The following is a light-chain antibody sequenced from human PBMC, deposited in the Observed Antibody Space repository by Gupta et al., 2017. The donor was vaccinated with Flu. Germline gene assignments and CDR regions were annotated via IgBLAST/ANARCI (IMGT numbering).Light chain of an antibody. V-gene: IGLV1-51*01. CDR3: GAWDGRMNALV. Sequence: SSSNIENNYVSWYQQLPGTAPKLLIYGNNKRPSGISDRFSGSKSGTSASLAISGLQSEDEADYYCGAWDGRMNALVLGGGTKLTVL. J-gene: IGLJ3*02. CDR1: SSNIENNY. CDR2: GNN.